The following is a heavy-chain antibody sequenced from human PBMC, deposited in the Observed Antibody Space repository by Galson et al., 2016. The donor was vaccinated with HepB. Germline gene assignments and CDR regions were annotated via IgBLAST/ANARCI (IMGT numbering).Heavy chain of an antibody. CDR3: ARDRDPRLGELDY. CDR2: INAGNGNT. J-gene: IGHJ4*02. V-gene: IGHV1-3*01. D-gene: IGHD3-10*01. CDR1: GYTFTSYA. Sequence: SVKVSCKASGYTFTSYAIHWVRQAPGQRLEWMGWINAGNGNTRYSHKFQGRVTITSDTSASTAYMELSSLRSEDTAGSYCARDRDPRLGELDYWGQGTLVTVSS.